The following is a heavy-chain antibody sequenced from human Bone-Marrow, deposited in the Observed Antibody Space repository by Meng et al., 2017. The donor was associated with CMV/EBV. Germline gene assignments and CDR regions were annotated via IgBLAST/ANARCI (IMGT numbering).Heavy chain of an antibody. D-gene: IGHD3-10*01. V-gene: IGHV4-4*02. CDR3: ASMHGSGSYPRN. J-gene: IGHJ4*02. CDR1: GGSMGSGSW. CDR2: IYHSEGT. Sequence: AVAGGSMGSGSWWSEVRQPPGEELEWIGEIYHSEGTSYNPSLKSRVTISVDKSKNQFSLKLSSVAAADTAVYYCASMHGSGSYPRNWGQGTLLTVSS.